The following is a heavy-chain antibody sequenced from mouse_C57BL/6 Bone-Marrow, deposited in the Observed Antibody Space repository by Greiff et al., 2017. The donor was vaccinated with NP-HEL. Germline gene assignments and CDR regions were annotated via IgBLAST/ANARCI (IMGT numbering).Heavy chain of an antibody. Sequence: QVQLQQSGAELVKPGASVKISCKASGYAFSSYWMNWVKQRPGKGLEWIGQIYPGDGDTNYNGKFKGKATLTADKSSSTAYMQLSSLTSEDSAVYFCARREYSSNSAWFAYWGKGTLVTVSA. CDR1: GYAFSSYW. D-gene: IGHD2-5*01. CDR3: ARREYSSNSAWFAY. J-gene: IGHJ3*01. V-gene: IGHV1-80*01. CDR2: IYPGDGDT.